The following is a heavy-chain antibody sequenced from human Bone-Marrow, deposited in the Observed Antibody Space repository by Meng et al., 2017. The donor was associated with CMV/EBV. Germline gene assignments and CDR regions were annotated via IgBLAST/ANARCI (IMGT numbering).Heavy chain of an antibody. CDR1: GFTFRSYW. V-gene: IGHV3-23*01. Sequence: GESLEISCAGSGFTFRSYWMSWVRQAPGKGLEWVSAISGSGGSTYYADSVKGRFTISRDNSTNTLYLQMNSLRAEDTAVYYFGKTKRSWQIAAAGSYFDYWGQGTLVTVSS. CDR2: ISGSGGST. D-gene: IGHD6-13*01. CDR3: GKTKRSWQIAAAGSYFDY. J-gene: IGHJ4*02.